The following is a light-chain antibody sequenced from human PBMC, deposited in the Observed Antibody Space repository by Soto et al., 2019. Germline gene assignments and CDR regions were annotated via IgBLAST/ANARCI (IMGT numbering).Light chain of an antibody. CDR2: DAS. Sequence: IVLSQSPGTLSLSAGERATLSCRASQSVSSYLAWYQQKPGQAPRLLIYDASNRATGIPARFSGSGSGTDFTLTISSLEPEDFAVYYCQQRSNWVTFGGRSNV. CDR1: QSVSSY. V-gene: IGKV3-11*01. J-gene: IGKJ4*01. CDR3: QQRSNWVT.